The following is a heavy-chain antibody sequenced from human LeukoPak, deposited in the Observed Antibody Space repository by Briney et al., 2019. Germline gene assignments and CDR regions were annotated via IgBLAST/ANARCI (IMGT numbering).Heavy chain of an antibody. V-gene: IGHV3-23*01. Sequence: PGGSLRLSCAASGFTFSSYAMSWVRQAPGKGLESLSAISGSGGSTYYADSVKGRFTISRDNSKNTLYLQMNSLRAEDTAVYYCAKGIAVAGTTNFDYWGQGTLVTVSS. CDR3: AKGIAVAGTTNFDY. J-gene: IGHJ4*02. D-gene: IGHD6-19*01. CDR1: GFTFSSYA. CDR2: ISGSGGST.